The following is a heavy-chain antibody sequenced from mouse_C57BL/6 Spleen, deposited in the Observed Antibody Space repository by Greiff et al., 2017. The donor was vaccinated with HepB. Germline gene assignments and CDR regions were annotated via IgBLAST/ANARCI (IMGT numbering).Heavy chain of an antibody. CDR3: AREELGRGFAY. CDR1: GYTFTSYW. Sequence: QVQLQQPGAELVRPGSSVKLSCKASGYTFTSYWMDWVKQRPGQGLEWIGNIYPSDSETHYNQKFKDKATLTVDKSSSTAYMQLSSLTSEDSAVYDCAREELGRGFAYWGQGTLVTVSA. CDR2: IYPSDSET. V-gene: IGHV1-61*01. J-gene: IGHJ3*01.